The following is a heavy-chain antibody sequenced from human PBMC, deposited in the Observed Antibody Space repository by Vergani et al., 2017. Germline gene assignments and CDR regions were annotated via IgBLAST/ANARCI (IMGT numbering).Heavy chain of an antibody. V-gene: IGHV3-30*04. Sequence: QVQLVESGGGVVQPGRSLRLSCAASGLTFSSYAMHWVRQAPGKGLEWVAVISYDGSNKYSADSVKGRFTITRDNSKNTLYLQMNSLRAEDTAVYYCARVGFTVTTAHAFDIWGQGTMVTVSS. CDR3: ARVGFTVTTAHAFDI. D-gene: IGHD4-17*01. J-gene: IGHJ3*02. CDR1: GLTFSSYA. CDR2: ISYDGSNK.